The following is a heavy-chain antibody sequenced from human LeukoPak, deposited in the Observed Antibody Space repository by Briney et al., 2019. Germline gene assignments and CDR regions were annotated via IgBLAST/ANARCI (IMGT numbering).Heavy chain of an antibody. CDR1: GFIVSTNY. D-gene: IGHD2-2*01. J-gene: IGHJ4*02. CDR2: IYSGGRT. Sequence: PGGSLRLSCAASGFIVSTNYMSWVRQAPGKGLEWVSVIYSGGRTDYADSVKGRFTISRDNSKNTLYLQMNSLRAEDTAVYYCARAPLHLAMYHYFDYWGQGTLVTVSS. V-gene: IGHV3-66*01. CDR3: ARAPLHLAMYHYFDY.